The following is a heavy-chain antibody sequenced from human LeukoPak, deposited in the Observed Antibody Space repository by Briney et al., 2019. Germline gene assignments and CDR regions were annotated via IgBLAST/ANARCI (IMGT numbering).Heavy chain of an antibody. D-gene: IGHD3-22*01. CDR1: GFTFSGYR. V-gene: IGHV3-7*01. CDR3: ARDRLYYYDSSGYYYF. CDR2: IKQDGSEK. Sequence: GGSLRLSCAVSGFTFSGYRMSWVRQAPGKGLEWVANIKQDGSEKYYVDSVKGRFTISRDNAKNSLYLQMNSLRAEDTAVYYCARDRLYYYDSSGYYYFWGQGTLVTVSS. J-gene: IGHJ4*02.